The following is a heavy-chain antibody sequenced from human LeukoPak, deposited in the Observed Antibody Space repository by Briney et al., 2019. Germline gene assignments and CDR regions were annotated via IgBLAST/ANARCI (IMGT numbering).Heavy chain of an antibody. CDR1: GGSFSSHY. Sequence: SQTLSLTCTVSGGSFSSHYWSWIRQPPGKGLEWIGYISYIGRTNYNPSLKSRVTISVDTSKNQFSLKLSSVTAADAAVYFCARDPTTVTKGLDLWGQGTMVTVSS. CDR2: ISYIGRT. CDR3: ARDPTTVTKGLDL. J-gene: IGHJ3*01. D-gene: IGHD4-17*01. V-gene: IGHV4-59*11.